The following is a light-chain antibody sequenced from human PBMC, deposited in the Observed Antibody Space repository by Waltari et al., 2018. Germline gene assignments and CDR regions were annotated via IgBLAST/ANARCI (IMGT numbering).Light chain of an antibody. J-gene: IGKJ3*01. CDR1: QDLCNY. V-gene: IGKV1-9*01. CDR3: QQRNSA. Sequence: IQLTQSPASLSASVGDSVTITGRASQDLCNYLAWYQEKPGKAPKVLISAASTLQSGVPSRFSGSGSGTDFTLTISSLQPEDFATYYCQQRNSAFGPGTKVDIK. CDR2: AAS.